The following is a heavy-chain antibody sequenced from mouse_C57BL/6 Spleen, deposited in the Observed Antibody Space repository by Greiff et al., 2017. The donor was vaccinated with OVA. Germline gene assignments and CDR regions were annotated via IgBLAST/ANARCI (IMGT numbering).Heavy chain of an antibody. CDR2: ISYDGSN. Sequence: DVQLQESGPGLVKPSQSLSLTCSVTGYSITSGYYWNWIRQFPGNKLEWMGYISYDGSNNYNPSLKNRISITRDTSKNQFFLKLNSVTTEDTATYYCARDSNYPSYFDYWGQGTTLTVSS. CDR3: ARDSNYPSYFDY. J-gene: IGHJ2*01. D-gene: IGHD2-5*01. V-gene: IGHV3-6*01. CDR1: GYSITSGYY.